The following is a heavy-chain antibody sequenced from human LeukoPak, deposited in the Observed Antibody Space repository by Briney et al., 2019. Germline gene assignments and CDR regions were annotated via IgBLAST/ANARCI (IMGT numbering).Heavy chain of an antibody. Sequence: PGRSLRLSCVVSGYTFTNYWMSWVRQAPGKGLEWVANIGEDGSEKYHVDSVRGRFTISRDNAKNSLYLQMNSLRAEDTAVYYCVRDPTRAECRSGSCYLDYWGQGALVSVSS. J-gene: IGHJ4*02. CDR2: IGEDGSEK. D-gene: IGHD2-15*01. CDR3: VRDPTRAECRSGSCYLDY. V-gene: IGHV3-7*03. CDR1: GYTFTNYW.